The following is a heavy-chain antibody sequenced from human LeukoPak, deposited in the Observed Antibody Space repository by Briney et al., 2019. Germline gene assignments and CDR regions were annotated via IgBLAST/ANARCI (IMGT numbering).Heavy chain of an antibody. CDR3: ARTFYYSSGSQPRGGDAFDI. CDR2: IYYSGTT. J-gene: IGHJ3*02. Sequence: SETLSLTCSVSDGSITSSLYYWGWIRQPPGKELEWIGSIYYSGTTYYNPSLKSRVTISVDTSKKQFSLKLSSVTAADTAVYYCARTFYYSSGSQPRGGDAFDIWGHGTMVTASS. V-gene: IGHV4-39*01. CDR1: DGSITSSLYY. D-gene: IGHD3-10*01.